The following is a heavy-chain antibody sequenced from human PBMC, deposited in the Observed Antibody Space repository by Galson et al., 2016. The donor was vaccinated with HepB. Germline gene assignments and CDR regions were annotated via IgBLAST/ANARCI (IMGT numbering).Heavy chain of an antibody. J-gene: IGHJ4*02. CDR1: GASIISRNY. Sequence: SETLSLTCAVSGASIISRNYWSWVRQPPGKGPEWIGEIHHRGTINYNPSLKSRVTISVDESKNQFSLELNSVTAADTAVYYCARVETGFQIYWGQGILVTVSS. V-gene: IGHV4-4*02. D-gene: IGHD2-21*02. CDR3: ARVETGFQIY. CDR2: IHHRGTI.